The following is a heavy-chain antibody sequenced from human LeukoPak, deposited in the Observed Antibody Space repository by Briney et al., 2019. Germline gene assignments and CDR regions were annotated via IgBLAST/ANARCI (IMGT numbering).Heavy chain of an antibody. CDR2: IIPIFGTA. Sequence: GASVKVSCKASGYTFTSYDISWVRQAPGQGLEWMGGIIPIFGTANYAQKFQGRVTITADESTSTAYMELSSLRSEDTAVYYCARAGHYDILTGYWTYFDYWGQGTLVTVSS. J-gene: IGHJ4*02. D-gene: IGHD3-9*01. CDR1: GYTFTSYD. V-gene: IGHV1-69*13. CDR3: ARAGHYDILTGYWTYFDY.